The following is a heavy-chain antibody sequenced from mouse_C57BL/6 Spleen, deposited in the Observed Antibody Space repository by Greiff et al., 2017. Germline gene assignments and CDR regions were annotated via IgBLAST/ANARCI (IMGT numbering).Heavy chain of an antibody. CDR3: TTMDY. CDR2: IRLKSDNYAT. CDR1: GFTFSNYW. J-gene: IGHJ2*01. V-gene: IGHV6-3*01. Sequence: EVKLVESGGGLVQPGGSMKLSCVASGFTFSNYWMNWVRQSPEKGLEWVAQIRLKSDNYATHYEESGKERLTISRDDSKNSDYMRMNNLGAEDTEIYCCTTMDYWGQGTTLTVSS.